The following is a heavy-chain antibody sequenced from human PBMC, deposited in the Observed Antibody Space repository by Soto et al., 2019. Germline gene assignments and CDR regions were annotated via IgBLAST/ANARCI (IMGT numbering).Heavy chain of an antibody. CDR2: IYYSGST. Sequence: SETLSLTCTVSGGSISDFYRSWIRHPPGKGLEWIGYIYYSGSTNYNPSLKSRVTISVDTSKNQFSLNLRSMSPADTAVYYCARVGGLAARTFDYWGPGTLVTVSS. D-gene: IGHD6-6*01. CDR1: GGSISDFY. V-gene: IGHV4-59*01. CDR3: ARVGGLAARTFDY. J-gene: IGHJ4*02.